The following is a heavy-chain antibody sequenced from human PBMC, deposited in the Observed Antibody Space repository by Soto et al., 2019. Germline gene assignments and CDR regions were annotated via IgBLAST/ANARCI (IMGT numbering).Heavy chain of an antibody. Sequence: QVQLQESGPGLVKPSQTLSLTCTVSGGSIRSGGYYWSWVRQHPGKGLGWIGYIHYCGSTHYNPSLKSRVTTYLATSKNQFSLRLRSVTAADAAVYYCARDDFIKRNCYYSGLDVWGQGTTVTVSS. CDR1: GGSIRSGGYY. J-gene: IGHJ6*02. V-gene: IGHV4-31*03. CDR3: ARDDFIKRNCYYSGLDV. CDR2: IHYCGST.